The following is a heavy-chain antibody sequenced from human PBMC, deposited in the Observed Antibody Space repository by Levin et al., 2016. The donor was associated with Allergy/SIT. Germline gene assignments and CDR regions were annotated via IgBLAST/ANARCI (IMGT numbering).Heavy chain of an antibody. D-gene: IGHD3-16*02. CDR2: IDESGGNT. J-gene: IGHJ4*02. V-gene: IGHV3-23*01. Sequence: VRQAPGKGLEWVSAIDESGGNTYYADSVRGRFTIFRDNSKSTLYLQMNSLRAEDTAVYYCANLLSGSYPGRFDYWGQGTLVTVSS. CDR3: ANLLSGSYPGRFDY.